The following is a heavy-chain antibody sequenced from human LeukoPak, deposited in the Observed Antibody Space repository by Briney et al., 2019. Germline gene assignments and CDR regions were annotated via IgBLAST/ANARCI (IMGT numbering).Heavy chain of an antibody. CDR1: GFTFGDYA. D-gene: IGHD2-21*02. Sequence: GGSLRLSCAASGFTFGDYAMHWVRQAPGKGLEWVSGISWNSGSIDYADSVKGRFTISRDNAKNSLYLQMNSLRPEDTALYYCAKGGLVVVPASLDYWGQGTLVTVSS. CDR3: AKGGLVVVPASLDY. J-gene: IGHJ4*02. CDR2: ISWNSGSI. V-gene: IGHV3-9*01.